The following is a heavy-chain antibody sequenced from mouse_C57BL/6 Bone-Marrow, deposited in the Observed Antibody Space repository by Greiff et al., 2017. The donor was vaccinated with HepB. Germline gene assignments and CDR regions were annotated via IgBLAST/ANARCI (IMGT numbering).Heavy chain of an antibody. CDR3: AREGALLAVMDY. J-gene: IGHJ4*01. CDR1: GYTFTSYW. V-gene: IGHV1-55*01. D-gene: IGHD2-10*02. Sequence: VKLQQPGAELVKPGASVKMSCKASGYTFTSYWITWVKQRPGQGLEWIGDIYPGSGSTNYNEKFKSKATLTVDTSSSTAYMQLSSLTSEDSAVYYCAREGALLAVMDYWGQGTSVTVSS. CDR2: IYPGSGST.